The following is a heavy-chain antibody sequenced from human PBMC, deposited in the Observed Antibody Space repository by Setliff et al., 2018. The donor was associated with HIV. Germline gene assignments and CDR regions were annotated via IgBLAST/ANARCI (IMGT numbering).Heavy chain of an antibody. CDR1: GDSISKGSF. CDR2: ISDTGNA. D-gene: IGHD6-13*01. J-gene: IGHJ6*02. Sequence: PETLSLTCTVSGDSISKGSFWGWIRQHPGKGLEWIGTISDTGNANYSPSLKSLVTILDDTSKNQLSMKLSSVTAADTAIYYGVREDRSGWSYDRYYYFGLDVWGQGTMVTVSS. V-gene: IGHV4-38-2*02. CDR3: VREDRSGWSYDRYYYFGLDV.